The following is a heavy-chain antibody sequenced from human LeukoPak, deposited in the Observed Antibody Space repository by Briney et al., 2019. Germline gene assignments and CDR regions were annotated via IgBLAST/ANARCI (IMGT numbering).Heavy chain of an antibody. Sequence: PGGSLRLSCAASGFTFDDYAMHWVRQGPGKGLEWVAGITSKSGFIAYADSVKGRFTISRDNAKNSLYLQMNSLRPDDTALYYCAKDLYTYSLQYFHHWGQGTLVTVSS. V-gene: IGHV3-9*01. CDR2: ITSKSGFI. J-gene: IGHJ1*01. CDR3: AKDLYTYSLQYFHH. D-gene: IGHD3-16*01. CDR1: GFTFDDYA.